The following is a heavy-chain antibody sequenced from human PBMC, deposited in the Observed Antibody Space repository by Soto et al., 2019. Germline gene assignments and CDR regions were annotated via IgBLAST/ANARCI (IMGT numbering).Heavy chain of an antibody. CDR2: ISAHNGNT. V-gene: IGHV1-18*01. J-gene: IGHJ4*02. Sequence: QVHLVRSGAEVKKPVASVKVSCKGSGYIFTTYGITWVRQAPGQGLEWMGWISAHNGNTNYAQKLQGRVTVTRDTSTSTAYMELRNLRSDDTAVYYCARGRYGDYWGQGALVTVSS. CDR3: ARGRYGDY. CDR1: GYIFTTYG. D-gene: IGHD1-1*01.